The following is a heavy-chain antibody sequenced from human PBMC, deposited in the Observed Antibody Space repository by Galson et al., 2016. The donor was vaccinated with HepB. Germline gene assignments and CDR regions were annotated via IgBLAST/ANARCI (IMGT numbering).Heavy chain of an antibody. V-gene: IGHV4-39*01. CDR1: DGSIRSSSFS. D-gene: IGHD1-20*01. J-gene: IGHJ4*02. CDR3: ARAGLLTEASFDR. CDR2: VYRGKT. Sequence: SETLSLTCTVSDGSIRSSSFSWGWIRRPPGKGLEWIGTVYRGKTYYNSSLEGRATISAGMSTDLLSLKLTSLTAADTAVYYCARAGLLTEASFDRWGQGTLVAVSS.